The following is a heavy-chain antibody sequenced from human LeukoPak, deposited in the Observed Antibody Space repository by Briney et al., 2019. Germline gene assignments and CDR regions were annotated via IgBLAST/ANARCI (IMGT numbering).Heavy chain of an antibody. Sequence: PSETLSLTCAVYGGSFSGYYWSWIRQPPGKGLEWIGEINHSGSTNYNPSLKSRVTISVDTSKNQFSLKLSSVTAADTAVYYCARRGSGWYGDYWGQGTLFTVSS. V-gene: IGHV4-34*01. CDR3: ARRGSGWYGDY. CDR2: INHSGST. CDR1: GGSFSGYY. J-gene: IGHJ4*02. D-gene: IGHD6-19*01.